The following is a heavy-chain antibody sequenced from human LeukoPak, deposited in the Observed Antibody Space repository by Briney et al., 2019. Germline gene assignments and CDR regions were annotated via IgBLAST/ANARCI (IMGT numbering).Heavy chain of an antibody. J-gene: IGHJ4*02. V-gene: IGHV1-2*06. CDR2: INPNSGNT. CDR3: ARDLSSTSNWELDY. Sequence: ASVKVSFKASGYTFTGYFMHWVRQAPGQGLEWMGRINPNSGNTNYAQNFQGRVTMTRDTSISTAYMELSRLRSDDTAVYYCARDLSSTSNWELDYWGQGTLVTVSS. D-gene: IGHD7-27*01. CDR1: GYTFTGYF.